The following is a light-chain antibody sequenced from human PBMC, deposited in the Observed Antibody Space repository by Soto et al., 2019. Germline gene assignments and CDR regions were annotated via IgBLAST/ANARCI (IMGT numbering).Light chain of an antibody. CDR2: GNS. Sequence: QLVLTQPPSVSGAPGQRVTISCTGSSSNIGAGYDVHWYQQLPGTAPKLLIYGNSNRPSGVPDRFSGSKSGTSASLAITGLQAEDGADYYCQSYDSSLRGGVFGGGTKLTVL. CDR3: QSYDSSLRGGV. J-gene: IGLJ2*01. V-gene: IGLV1-40*01. CDR1: SSNIGAGYD.